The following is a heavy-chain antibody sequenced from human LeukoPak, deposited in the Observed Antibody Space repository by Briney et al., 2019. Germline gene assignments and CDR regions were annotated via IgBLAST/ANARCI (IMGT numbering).Heavy chain of an antibody. J-gene: IGHJ4*02. D-gene: IGHD3-10*01. CDR2: INGDGSTS. V-gene: IGHV3-74*01. CDR1: GFTFSKYW. Sequence: GGSLRLSCAASGFTFSKYWVHWVRQGPGKGLVWVSRINGDGSTSVYADSVKGRFTISRENAKNTVYLQMNSLRAEDTAVYYCARGTFGDYWGQGTLVTVSS. CDR3: ARGTFGDY.